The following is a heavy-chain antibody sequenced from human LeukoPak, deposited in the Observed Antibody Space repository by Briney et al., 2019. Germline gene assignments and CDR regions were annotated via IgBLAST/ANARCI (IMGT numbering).Heavy chain of an antibody. V-gene: IGHV3-74*01. CDR1: GFTFSSYW. Sequence: GGSLRLSCAASGFTFSSYWMHWVRQAPGKGLVWVSRINTDGSSTSYADSVKGRFTISRDNAKNTLYLQMNSLRAEDTAVYYCARVLLEAGWFSSSWYLGYWGQGTLVTVSS. D-gene: IGHD6-13*01. J-gene: IGHJ4*02. CDR2: INTDGSST. CDR3: ARVLLEAGWFSSSWYLGY.